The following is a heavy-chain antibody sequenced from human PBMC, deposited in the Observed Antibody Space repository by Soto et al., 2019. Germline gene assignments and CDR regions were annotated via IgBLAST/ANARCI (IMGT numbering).Heavy chain of an antibody. Sequence: QVQLQQWGAGLLKPSETLSLTCAVYGGSFSGYYWSWIRQPPGKGLEWIGEINHRGSTNYNPSLKTRVTISVDTSKNQCSLKLNSVTAADTAVYYCARGSRVKIPAASGRDYYYHGLDVWGQGTAVTVSS. J-gene: IGHJ6*02. CDR1: GGSFSGYY. V-gene: IGHV4-34*01. CDR2: INHRGST. CDR3: ARGSRVKIPAASGRDYYYHGLDV. D-gene: IGHD6-25*01.